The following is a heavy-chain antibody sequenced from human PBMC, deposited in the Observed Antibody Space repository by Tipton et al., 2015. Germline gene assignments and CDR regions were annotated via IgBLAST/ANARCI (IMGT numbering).Heavy chain of an antibody. Sequence: TLSLTCSVSGDSISSTSHYWGWIRQTPGRGLEWIGSISYSGSTYFNPSLESRLTISVDTSKNQLSLKLSSVTAADTAVYYCARHLFNRAYYVFDAFDIWGQGTMVTVSS. D-gene: IGHD3-16*01. J-gene: IGHJ3*02. CDR3: ARHLFNRAYYVFDAFDI. CDR1: GDSISSTSHY. V-gene: IGHV4-39*01. CDR2: ISYSGST.